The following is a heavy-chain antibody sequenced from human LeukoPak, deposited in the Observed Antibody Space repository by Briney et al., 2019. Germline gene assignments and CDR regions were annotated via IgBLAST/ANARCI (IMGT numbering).Heavy chain of an antibody. V-gene: IGHV3-23*01. CDR2: ISGIGGST. Sequence: GGSLRLSCAASGFTFSSYAMSWVRQAPGKGLEWVSAISGIGGSTYYADSVKGRFTISRDNSKNTLYLQMNSLRAEDTAVYYCATPMYYDSSGYYDTEYFQHWGQGTLVTVSS. CDR3: ATPMYYDSSGYYDTEYFQH. CDR1: GFTFSSYA. D-gene: IGHD3-22*01. J-gene: IGHJ1*01.